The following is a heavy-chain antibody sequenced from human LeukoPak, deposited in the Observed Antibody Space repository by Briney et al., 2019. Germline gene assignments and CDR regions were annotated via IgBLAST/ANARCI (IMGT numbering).Heavy chain of an antibody. CDR2: INAYNGNT. J-gene: IGHJ4*02. V-gene: IGHV1-3*01. D-gene: IGHD6-13*01. Sequence: GASVKVSCKASGYTFINFAINWGRQAPGQRPEWMGRINAYNGNTKYSQKFQDRVTITRDTSASTAYMELTNLTSEDTAVYYCARGPRAAADDYWGQGSLVTVSS. CDR3: ARGPRAAADDY. CDR1: GYTFINFA.